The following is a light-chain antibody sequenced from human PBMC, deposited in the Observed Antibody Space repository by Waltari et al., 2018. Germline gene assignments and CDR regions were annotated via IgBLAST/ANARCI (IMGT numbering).Light chain of an antibody. Sequence: DIQMTQSPSSLSASVGDRVTITCRPRQSIRTYLNWYQQKPGKAPNLLIHTASNLHGGVPSRFSGSGSGTDFTLAIDSLQPEDFATYFCQQSHNSPPTFGPGTRLEI. V-gene: IGKV1-39*01. J-gene: IGKJ5*01. CDR2: TAS. CDR1: QSIRTY. CDR3: QQSHNSPPT.